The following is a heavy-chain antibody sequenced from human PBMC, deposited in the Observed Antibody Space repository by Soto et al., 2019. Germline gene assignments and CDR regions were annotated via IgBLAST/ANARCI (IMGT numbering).Heavy chain of an antibody. Sequence: ASVKVSCKASGYTFTSYGISWVRQAPGQGLEWMGWISAYNGNTNYAQKLQGRVTMTTDTSTSTAYMELRSLRSDDTAVYYCARDGGQWLVQYYFDYWGKGTMVTRLI. J-gene: IGHJ4*02. CDR2: ISAYNGNT. D-gene: IGHD6-19*01. CDR1: GYTFTSYG. V-gene: IGHV1-18*04. CDR3: ARDGGQWLVQYYFDY.